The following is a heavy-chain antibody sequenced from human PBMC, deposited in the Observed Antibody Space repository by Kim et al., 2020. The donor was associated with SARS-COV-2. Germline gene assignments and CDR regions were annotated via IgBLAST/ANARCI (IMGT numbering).Heavy chain of an antibody. V-gene: IGHV4-59*13. CDR3: ARGGGITIFGMDPLLSDGYYYGMDV. Sequence: SETLSLTCTVSGGSISSYYWSWIRQPPGKGLEWIGYIYYSGNTNYNPSLKSRVTISVDTSKNQFSLKLSSVTAADTAVYYCARGGGITIFGMDPLLSDGYYYGMDVWGQGTTVTVSS. D-gene: IGHD3-3*01. CDR1: GGSISSYY. CDR2: IYYSGNT. J-gene: IGHJ6*02.